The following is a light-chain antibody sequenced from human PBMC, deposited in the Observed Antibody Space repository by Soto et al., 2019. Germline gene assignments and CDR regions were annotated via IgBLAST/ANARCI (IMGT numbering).Light chain of an antibody. CDR2: TNN. Sequence: QLVLTQPPSASGTPGQRVTISCSGSSSNIGRNIVNWYQHLPGTAPKLLISTNNQRPSGVPDRFSDSRSGTSASLAISGLQSEDEADYYCASWDDSLQTWVFGGGTKLTVL. J-gene: IGLJ3*02. V-gene: IGLV1-44*01. CDR1: SSNIGRNI. CDR3: ASWDDSLQTWV.